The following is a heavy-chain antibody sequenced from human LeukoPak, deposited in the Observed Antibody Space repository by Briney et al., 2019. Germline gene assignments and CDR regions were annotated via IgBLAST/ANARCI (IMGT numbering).Heavy chain of an antibody. J-gene: IGHJ3*02. CDR3: ARARVGALDI. CDR1: GGSISSYY. D-gene: IGHD3-16*01. V-gene: IGHV4-59*01. CDR2: IYYSGST. Sequence: SETLSLTCTVSGGSISSYYWSWIRQPPGKGLEWIGYIYYSGSTNYNPSLKSRVTISVDTSKNQFSLKLSSVTAADTAVYYRARARVGALDIWGQGTMVTVSS.